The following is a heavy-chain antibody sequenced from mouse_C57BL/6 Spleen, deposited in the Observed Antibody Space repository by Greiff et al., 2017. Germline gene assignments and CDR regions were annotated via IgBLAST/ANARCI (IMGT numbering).Heavy chain of an antibody. J-gene: IGHJ1*03. V-gene: IGHV1-69*01. CDR3: ARRYGSSHWYFDV. CDR2: IDPSDSYT. D-gene: IGHD1-1*01. CDR1: GYTFTSYW. Sequence: QVQLQQPGAELVMPGASVKLSCTASGYTFTSYWMHWVKQRPGQGLEWIGEIDPSDSYTNYNQKFKGKSTLTVDKSSSTSYMQLSSLTSEDTAVYYCARRYGSSHWYFDVWGTGTTVTVSS.